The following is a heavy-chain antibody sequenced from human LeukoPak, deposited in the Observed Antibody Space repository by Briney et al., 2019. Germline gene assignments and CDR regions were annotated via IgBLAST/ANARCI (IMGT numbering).Heavy chain of an antibody. D-gene: IGHD3-3*01. Sequence: PSETLSLTCAVYGGSFSGYYWSWIRQPPGKGLEWIGEINHSGSTNYNPSLKSRVTISVDTSKNQFSLKLSSVTAADTAVYYCARGGRRRNYDFWCGPYPGFDPWGQGTLVTVSS. CDR2: INHSGST. CDR1: GGSFSGYY. V-gene: IGHV4-34*01. CDR3: ARGGRRRNYDFWCGPYPGFDP. J-gene: IGHJ5*02.